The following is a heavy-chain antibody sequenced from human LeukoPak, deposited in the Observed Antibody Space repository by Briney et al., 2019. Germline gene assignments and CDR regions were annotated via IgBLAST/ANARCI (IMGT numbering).Heavy chain of an antibody. J-gene: IGHJ4*02. Sequence: GGSLRLSCAASGFTFSAYAMSWVRQAPGKGLEWVSSISSGGGTTYYADSVSGRSTISRDNSQNTVFLQINSLRAEDTAVYYCAKTRYCHATSCPLDYWGQGILVTVSS. CDR2: ISSGGGTT. D-gene: IGHD2-2*01. CDR1: GFTFSAYA. V-gene: IGHV3-23*01. CDR3: AKTRYCHATSCPLDY.